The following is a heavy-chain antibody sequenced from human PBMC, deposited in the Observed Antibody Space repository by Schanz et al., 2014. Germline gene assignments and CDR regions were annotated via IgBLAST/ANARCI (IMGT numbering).Heavy chain of an antibody. CDR2: IRGSGGST. Sequence: EVQLVESGGGLVKPGGSLRLSCAASGFTFSAYDMTWVRQAPGKGLEWVSCIRGSGGSTLYADSVQGRFTISRDDSKNMLYLQMNSLRAEDTAVYYCAKVWKDHRIAGRPGWSDGMDVWGQGTTVTVSS. CDR3: AKVWKDHRIAGRPGWSDGMDV. CDR1: GFTFSAYD. V-gene: IGHV3-23*04. D-gene: IGHD6-6*01. J-gene: IGHJ6*02.